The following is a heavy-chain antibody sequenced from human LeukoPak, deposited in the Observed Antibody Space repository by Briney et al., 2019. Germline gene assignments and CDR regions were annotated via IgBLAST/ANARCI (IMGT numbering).Heavy chain of an antibody. J-gene: IGHJ4*02. CDR3: AREQANSYYDFWSGQNSLLDY. Sequence: GGSLILSCAASGFTFSSYWMHWVRQAPGKGLVWVSRINSDGSSTSYADSVKGRFTISRDNAKNTLYLQMNSLRAEDTAVYYCAREQANSYYDFWSGQNSLLDYWGQGTLVTVSS. CDR2: INSDGSST. V-gene: IGHV3-74*01. D-gene: IGHD3-3*01. CDR1: GFTFSSYW.